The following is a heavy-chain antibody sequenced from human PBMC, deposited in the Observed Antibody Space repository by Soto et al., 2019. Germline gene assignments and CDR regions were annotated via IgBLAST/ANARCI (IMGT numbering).Heavy chain of an antibody. CDR1: GGTFSSYA. J-gene: IGHJ6*02. D-gene: IGHD2-15*01. CDR3: ASQDRGDCSGGSCYSHYYYYGMDV. Sequence: QVQLVQSGAEVKKPGSSVKGTCKASGGTFSSYAISWVRQAPGQGLEWMGGIIPIFGTANYAQKFQGRVTITAEKSTSTAYMELSSLRSEDTAVYYCASQDRGDCSGGSCYSHYYYYGMDVWGQGTTVTVSS. V-gene: IGHV1-69*06. CDR2: IIPIFGTA.